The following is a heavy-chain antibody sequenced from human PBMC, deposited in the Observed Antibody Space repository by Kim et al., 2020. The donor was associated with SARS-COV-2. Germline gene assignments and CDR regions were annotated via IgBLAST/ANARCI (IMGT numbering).Heavy chain of an antibody. CDR1: GFTFSTYS. D-gene: IGHD3-9*01. V-gene: IGHV3-21*01. Sequence: GSLRLSCAASGFTFSTYSMNWVRQAPGKGLEWVSSISTSSSYIYYADSAKGRFTISRDNAKSSLFLQMNSLRVEATGVYYCARFEGYGMDVWGQGTTVT. CDR2: ISTSSSYI. CDR3: ARFEGYGMDV. J-gene: IGHJ6*02.